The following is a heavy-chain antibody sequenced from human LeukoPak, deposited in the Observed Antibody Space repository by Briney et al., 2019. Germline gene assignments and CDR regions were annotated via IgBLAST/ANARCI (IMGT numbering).Heavy chain of an antibody. CDR3: AIAVAGTAFDY. CDR1: GFTFSSYW. J-gene: IGHJ4*02. CDR2: IKQDGSEK. Sequence: GALRLSCAASGFTFSSYWMSWVRRAPGKGLEWVANIKQDGSEKYYVDSVKGRFTISRDNAKNSLYLQMNSLRAEDTAVYYCAIAVAGTAFDYWGQGTLVTVSS. D-gene: IGHD6-19*01. V-gene: IGHV3-7*01.